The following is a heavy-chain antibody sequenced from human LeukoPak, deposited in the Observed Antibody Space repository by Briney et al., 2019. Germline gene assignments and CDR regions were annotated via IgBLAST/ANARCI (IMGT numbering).Heavy chain of an antibody. CDR1: GFTFSSYE. CDR3: AKGPRYLYYYDSSGFDY. V-gene: IGHV3-48*03. J-gene: IGHJ4*02. D-gene: IGHD3-22*01. CDR2: ISSSGSTI. Sequence: GGSLRLSCAASGFTFSSYEMNWVRQAPGKGLEWVSYISSSGSTIYYADSVKGRFTISRDNAKNSLYLQMNSLRAEDTAVYYCAKGPRYLYYYDSSGFDYWGQGTLVTVSS.